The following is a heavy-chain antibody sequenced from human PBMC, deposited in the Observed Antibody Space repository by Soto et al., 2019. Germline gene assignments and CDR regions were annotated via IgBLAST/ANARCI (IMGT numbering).Heavy chain of an antibody. Sequence: GESLKISCMGSGYSFAGYWITWVRQKPGKGLEWMGRIDPSDSQTYYSPSFRGHVTISATKSITTVFLQWGSLRASDTAMYYCARQIYDSDTGPNFQYYFDSWGQGTPVTVSS. CDR2: IDPSDSQT. V-gene: IGHV5-10-1*01. J-gene: IGHJ4*02. CDR3: ARQIYDSDTGPNFQYYFDS. CDR1: GYSFAGYW. D-gene: IGHD3-22*01.